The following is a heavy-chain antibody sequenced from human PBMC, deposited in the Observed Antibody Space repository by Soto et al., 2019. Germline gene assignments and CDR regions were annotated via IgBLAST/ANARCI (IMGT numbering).Heavy chain of an antibody. CDR2: IYYSATT. CDR1: GGSFNSGGYS. CDR3: ARGRYCLTGRCFPNWFDS. D-gene: IGHD7-27*01. J-gene: IGHJ5*01. Sequence: SETLSLTCSVSGGSFNSGGYSWNWIRQHPGKGLEWIGYIYYSATTYYNPSFESRVAISVDTSKSQFSLNVTSVTAADTAVYFCARGRYCLTGRCFPNWFDSWGQGALVTVSS. V-gene: IGHV4-30-4*08.